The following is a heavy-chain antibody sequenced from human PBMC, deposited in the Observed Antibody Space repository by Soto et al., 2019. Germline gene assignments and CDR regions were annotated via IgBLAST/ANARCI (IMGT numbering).Heavy chain of an antibody. V-gene: IGHV5-51*01. CDR3: TRGGVATRTFDY. D-gene: IGHD3-3*01. J-gene: IGHJ4*02. CDR2: IFPDDSDT. Sequence: PGESLKISCKASGYSITSYWIAWVRQMPGQGLEWMGIIFPDDSDTRYSPSFQGRVTISADKSISTAYVQWSSLKASDTAMYYCTRGGVATRTFDYWGQGTLVTVSS. CDR1: GYSITSYW.